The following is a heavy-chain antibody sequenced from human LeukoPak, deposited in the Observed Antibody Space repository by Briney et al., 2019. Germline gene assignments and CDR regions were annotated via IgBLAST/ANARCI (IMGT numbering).Heavy chain of an antibody. Sequence: PGGSLRLSCAASGFTFSGYCMNWVRQAPGKGLEWVSSISTSSSYIYYADSVKGRFTISRDNAKNSLYLQMNSLRAEDTAVYYCGRSSWFGEEGFDPWGQGTLVTVPS. V-gene: IGHV3-21*01. CDR3: GRSSWFGEEGFDP. J-gene: IGHJ5*02. CDR1: GFTFSGYC. D-gene: IGHD3-10*01. CDR2: ISTSSSYI.